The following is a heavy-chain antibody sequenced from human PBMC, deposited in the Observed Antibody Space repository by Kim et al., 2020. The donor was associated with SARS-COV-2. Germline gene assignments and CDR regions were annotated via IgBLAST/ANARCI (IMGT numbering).Heavy chain of an antibody. D-gene: IGHD3-16*02. CDR3: ARVSPDDYVWGSYPPPRRLSFDP. Sequence: SETLSLTCAVYGGSFSGYYWSWIRQPPGKGLEWIGEINHSGSTNYNPSLKSRGTISVDTSKNQFSLKLSSVTAADTAVYYCARVSPDDYVWGSYPPPRRLSFDPWGQGTLVTVSS. CDR1: GGSFSGYY. CDR2: INHSGST. J-gene: IGHJ5*02. V-gene: IGHV4-34*01.